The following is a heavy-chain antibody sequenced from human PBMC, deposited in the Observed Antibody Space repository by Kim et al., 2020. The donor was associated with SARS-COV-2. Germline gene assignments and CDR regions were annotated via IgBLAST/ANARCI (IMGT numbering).Heavy chain of an antibody. V-gene: IGHV3-43D*03. CDR3: ANHGMDV. CDR2: DGGST. J-gene: IGHJ6*02. Sequence: DGGSTYYADSVKGRFTISRDNSKNSLYLQMNSLRAEDTALYYCANHGMDVWGQGTTVTVSS.